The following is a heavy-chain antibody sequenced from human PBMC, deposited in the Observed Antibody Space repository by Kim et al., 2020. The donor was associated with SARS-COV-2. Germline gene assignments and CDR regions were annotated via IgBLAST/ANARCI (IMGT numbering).Heavy chain of an antibody. CDR3: VRDRMGGAFDM. CDR1: GFTFSAYD. V-gene: IGHV3-48*02. CDR2: ITKSSTTI. Sequence: GGSLRLSCATSGFTFSAYDMNWVRQAPGKGLEWLSFITKSSTTIYYADSVEGRFTISRDNAKNSLFLQMNSLRDEDTALYYCVRDRMGGAFDMWGSGTMVTVSS. J-gene: IGHJ3*02. D-gene: IGHD3-16*01.